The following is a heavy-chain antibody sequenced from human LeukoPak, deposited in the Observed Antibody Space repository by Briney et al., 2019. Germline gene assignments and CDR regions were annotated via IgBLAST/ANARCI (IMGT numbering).Heavy chain of an antibody. CDR2: IYYSGST. Sequence: PSETLSPTCAVSGGSISSGGYSWSWIRQPPGKGLEWIGYIYYSGSTYYNPSLKSRVTISVDTSKNQFSLKLSSVTAADTAVYYCAKLAAAGLYNWFDPWGQGILVTVSS. CDR1: GGSISSGGYS. V-gene: IGHV4-30-4*07. J-gene: IGHJ5*02. CDR3: AKLAAAGLYNWFDP. D-gene: IGHD6-13*01.